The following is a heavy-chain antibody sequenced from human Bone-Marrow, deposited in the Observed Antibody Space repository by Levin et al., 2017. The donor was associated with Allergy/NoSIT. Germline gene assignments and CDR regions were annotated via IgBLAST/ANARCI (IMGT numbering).Heavy chain of an antibody. CDR1: GLTFSTYA. J-gene: IGHJ5*02. V-gene: IGHV3-23*01. Sequence: GESLKISCAASGLTFSTYAMSWVRQAPGRGLEWVSSISGTGDSPYYADSVKGRFTISRDNSKNTLYLQMNRLRAEDTAVYYCAKGSDSSLGWFDPWGQGTLVTVSS. D-gene: IGHD3-22*01. CDR3: AKGSDSSLGWFDP. CDR2: ISGTGDSP.